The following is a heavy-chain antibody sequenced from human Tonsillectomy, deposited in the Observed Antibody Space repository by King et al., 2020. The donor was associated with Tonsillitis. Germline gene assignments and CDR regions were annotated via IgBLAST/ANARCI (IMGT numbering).Heavy chain of an antibody. J-gene: IGHJ4*02. V-gene: IGHV3-30-3*01. CDR2: IRNDGTNT. CDR3: VGGSWGTNLRLGCDG. CDR1: GFTFSDYA. Sequence: VQLVESGGGVVQPGRSLRLFCAASGFTFSDYALHWVRQAPGTGLEWVAAIRNDGTNTSYADFVKGRFTISRDNSKSALYLQMNSLRADDTALYYCVGGSWGTNLRLGCDGWGQGTLVTVSS. D-gene: IGHD6-19*01.